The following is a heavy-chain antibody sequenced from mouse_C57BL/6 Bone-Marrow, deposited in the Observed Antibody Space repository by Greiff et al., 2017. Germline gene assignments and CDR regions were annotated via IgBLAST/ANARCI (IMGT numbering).Heavy chain of an antibody. Sequence: QVQLQQSGPELVKPGASVKLSCKASGYTFTSYDINWVKQRPGQGLEWIGWIYPRDGSTKYNEKFKGKATLTVDTSSSTAYMELHSLTSEDSAVYFCARRGLTTVVATDWYFDVWGTGTTVTVSS. CDR3: ARRGLTTVVATDWYFDV. J-gene: IGHJ1*03. CDR1: GYTFTSYD. CDR2: IYPRDGST. D-gene: IGHD1-1*01. V-gene: IGHV1-85*01.